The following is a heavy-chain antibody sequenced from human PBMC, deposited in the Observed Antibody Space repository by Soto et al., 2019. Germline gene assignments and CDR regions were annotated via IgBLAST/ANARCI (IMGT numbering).Heavy chain of an antibody. CDR1: GGSFSGYY. CDR2: INPTRST. CDR3: ARGYYYASGSPTIHYYYYGMDV. D-gene: IGHD3-10*01. V-gene: IGHV4-34*01. J-gene: IGHJ6*02. Sequence: SETLSLTCAVDGGSFSGYYWSWIRQPPGKGLEWIGKINPTRSTNYNPSLKSRVSISVDTSKNQLSLKLTSVTAADTAVYFCARGYYYASGSPTIHYYYYGMDVWGQGTTVTVSS.